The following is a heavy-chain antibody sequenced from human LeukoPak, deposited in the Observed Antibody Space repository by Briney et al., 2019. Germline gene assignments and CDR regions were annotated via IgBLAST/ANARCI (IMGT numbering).Heavy chain of an antibody. CDR1: GFTFSRLA. V-gene: IGHV3-23*01. CDR3: AKRLHYYGSGSYWALGY. Sequence: GGSLRLSCAASGFTFSRLAMTWVRQAPGKGLEWVSTISASGPYYADAVRGRFTISRDNSKNTLYLQMNSLRAEDTAVYYCAKRLHYYGSGSYWALGYWGQGTLVTVSS. CDR2: ISASGP. D-gene: IGHD3-10*01. J-gene: IGHJ4*02.